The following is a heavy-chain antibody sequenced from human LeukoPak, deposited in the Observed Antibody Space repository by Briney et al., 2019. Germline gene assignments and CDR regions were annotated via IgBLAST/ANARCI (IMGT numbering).Heavy chain of an antibody. CDR3: AKDHTAPLYYYGMDV. CDR2: ISWNSGSI. Sequence: PGGSLRLSCAASGFTFDDYAMRWVRQAPGKGLEWVSGISWNSGSIGYADSVKGRFTISRDNAKNSLYLQMNSLRAEDTALYYCAKDHTAPLYYYGMDVWGQGTTATVSS. V-gene: IGHV3-9*01. D-gene: IGHD2-21*02. J-gene: IGHJ6*02. CDR1: GFTFDDYA.